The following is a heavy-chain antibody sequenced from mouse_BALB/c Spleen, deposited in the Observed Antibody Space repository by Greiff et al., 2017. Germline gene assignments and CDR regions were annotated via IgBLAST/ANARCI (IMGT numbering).Heavy chain of an antibody. CDR1: GYTFTSYN. D-gene: IGHD4-1*01. V-gene: IGHV1-12*01. Sequence: QVQLQQPGAELVKPGASVKMSCKASGYTFTSYNMHWVKQTPGQGLEWIGAIYPGNGDTSYNQKFKDKATLTADKSSSTAYMQLSSLTSEDSAVYYCARAGTYYYAMDYWGQGTSVTVSS. J-gene: IGHJ4*01. CDR2: IYPGNGDT. CDR3: ARAGTYYYAMDY.